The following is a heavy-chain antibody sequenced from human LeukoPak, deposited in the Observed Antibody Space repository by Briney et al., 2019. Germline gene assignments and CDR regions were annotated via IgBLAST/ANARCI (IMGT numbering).Heavy chain of an antibody. CDR2: INPNGGST. J-gene: IGHJ4*02. D-gene: IGHD3-10*01. Sequence: GASVKVSCKASGYTFTSYFMHWVRQAPGQGLEWMGFINPNGGSTRHTQKFQGRVTMTTDTSTNTAYMELRSLRSDDTAVYYCARDPGGYWGQGTLVTVSS. CDR1: GYTFTSYF. V-gene: IGHV1-46*01. CDR3: ARDPGGY.